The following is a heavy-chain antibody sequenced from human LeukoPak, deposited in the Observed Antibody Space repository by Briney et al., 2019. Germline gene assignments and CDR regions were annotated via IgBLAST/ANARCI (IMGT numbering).Heavy chain of an antibody. CDR2: ISAYNGNT. CDR3: ARGDNGGYYLDY. D-gene: IGHD3-22*01. J-gene: IGHJ4*02. V-gene: IGHV1-18*01. Sequence: ASVKVSCKASGYTFTSYGVTWVRQAPGQGLEWMGWISAYNGNTNYAQKLQTRVTMTTDTSTSTAYMELRSLRSDDTAVYYCARGDNGGYYLDYWGRGTLVTVSS. CDR1: GYTFTSYG.